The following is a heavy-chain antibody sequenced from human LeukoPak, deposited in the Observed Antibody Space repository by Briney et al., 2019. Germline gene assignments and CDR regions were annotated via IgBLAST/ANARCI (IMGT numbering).Heavy chain of an antibody. CDR2: INPNSGGT. J-gene: IGHJ4*02. CDR1: GYTFTGYN. D-gene: IGHD6-6*01. V-gene: IGHV1-2*02. CDR3: ARDGTAARPGY. Sequence: GASVKVSCKASGYTFTGYNMHWVRQAPGQGLEWMGWINPNSGGTNYAQKFQGRVTITRDTSISTAYMELSGLRSGDTAVYYCARDGTAARPGYWGQGTLVTVSS.